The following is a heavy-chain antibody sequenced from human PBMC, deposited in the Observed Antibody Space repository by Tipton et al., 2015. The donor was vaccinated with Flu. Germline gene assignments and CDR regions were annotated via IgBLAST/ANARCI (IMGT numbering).Heavy chain of an antibody. CDR2: IYYSGST. CDR3: AREAPTIFGVVISPPGGWFDP. Sequence: TLSLTCTVSGGSISSGGYYWSWIRQHPGKGLEWIGYIYYSGSTYYNPSLKSRVTISVDTSKNQFSLKLSSVTAADTAVYYCAREAPTIFGVVISPPGGWFDPWGQGPLVTVSS. CDR1: GGSISSGGYY. V-gene: IGHV4-31*03. D-gene: IGHD3-3*01. J-gene: IGHJ5*02.